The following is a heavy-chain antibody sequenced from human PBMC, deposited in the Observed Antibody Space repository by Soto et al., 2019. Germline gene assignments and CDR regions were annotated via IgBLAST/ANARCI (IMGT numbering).Heavy chain of an antibody. V-gene: IGHV4-39*01. CDR3: ARHDQLRNRDAFYI. CDR2: IYYSGST. D-gene: IGHD4-17*01. J-gene: IGHJ3*02. Sequence: SETLSLTCTVSGGSISSSSYYWGWIRQPPGKGLEWIGSIYYSGSTYYNPSLKSRVTISVDTSKNQFSLKLSSVTAADTAVYYCARHDQLRNRDAFYIWGQGTMVTVSS. CDR1: GGSISSSSYY.